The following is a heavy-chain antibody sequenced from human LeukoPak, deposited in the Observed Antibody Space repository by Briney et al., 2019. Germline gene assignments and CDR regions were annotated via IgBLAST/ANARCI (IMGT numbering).Heavy chain of an antibody. Sequence: ASLKVSCKTSGYTFTNFGISWVRQAPGQGLEWMGWISAYNGNTNYAQKLQGRVTMTTDTSTTTAYMELRSLRSDDTAVYYCARAHGYDSSGYSEAYFDYWGQGTLVTVSP. V-gene: IGHV1-18*01. J-gene: IGHJ4*02. D-gene: IGHD3-22*01. CDR3: ARAHGYDSSGYSEAYFDY. CDR1: GYTFTNFG. CDR2: ISAYNGNT.